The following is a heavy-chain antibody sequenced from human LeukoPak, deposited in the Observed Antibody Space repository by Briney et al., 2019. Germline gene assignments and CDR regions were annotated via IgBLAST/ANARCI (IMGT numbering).Heavy chain of an antibody. CDR3: AKIRGGSWNAFDI. CDR2: ISGSGGST. J-gene: IGHJ3*02. Sequence: GGSLRLSCAASGFTFISYAMSWVRQAPGKGLEWVSAISGSGGSTYYADSVKGRFTISRANSKNTLYLQMNSLRAEDTAVYYCAKIRGGSWNAFDIWGQGTMVTVSS. V-gene: IGHV3-23*01. D-gene: IGHD2-15*01. CDR1: GFTFISYA.